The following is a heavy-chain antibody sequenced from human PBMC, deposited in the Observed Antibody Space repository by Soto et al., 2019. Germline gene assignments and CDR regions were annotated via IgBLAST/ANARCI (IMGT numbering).Heavy chain of an antibody. Sequence: EVQLVESGGGLVKPGGSLRLSCAASGFTFSSYSMNWVRQAXGKGXEWVSSISSSSSYIYYADSVKGRFTISRDNAKNSLYLQXXSLRADDXAXXXXXXXXXXXXGDXPDYWGQGTLVTVSS. CDR1: GFTFSSYS. V-gene: IGHV3-21*01. CDR3: XXXXXXXXGDXPDY. CDR2: ISSSSSYI. J-gene: IGHJ4*02.